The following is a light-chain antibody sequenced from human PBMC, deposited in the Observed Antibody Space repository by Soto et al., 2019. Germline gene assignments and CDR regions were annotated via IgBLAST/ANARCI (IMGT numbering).Light chain of an antibody. V-gene: IGKV1-5*01. Sequence: VHLTLSPSTLSASVGYRVTIACRASQSISYWLAWYQQKQGKAPTLLIYDASTLESGVPSRFSGSLFGTDFTLTISTLQPEDFGTYYCQQYNSYSWTFGQGTKVDIK. J-gene: IGKJ1*01. CDR1: QSISYW. CDR3: QQYNSYSWT. CDR2: DAS.